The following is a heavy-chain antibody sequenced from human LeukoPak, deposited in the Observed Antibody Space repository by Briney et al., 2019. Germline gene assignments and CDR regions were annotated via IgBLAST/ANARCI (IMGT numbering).Heavy chain of an antibody. Sequence: PSETLSLTCAVYGGSFSDYYWGWIRQPPGKGLEWIGSIYHSGNTYYNPSLKSRVTISVDTSKNQFSLKLSSVTAADTAVYYCARDRGVAYCSGGSCLTPPYDYWGQGTLVTVSS. V-gene: IGHV4-38-2*02. CDR2: IYHSGNT. CDR3: ARDRGVAYCSGGSCLTPPYDY. CDR1: GGSFSDYY. J-gene: IGHJ4*02. D-gene: IGHD2-15*01.